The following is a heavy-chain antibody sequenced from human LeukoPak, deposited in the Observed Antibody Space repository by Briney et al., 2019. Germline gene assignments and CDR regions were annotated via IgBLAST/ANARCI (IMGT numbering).Heavy chain of an antibody. D-gene: IGHD1-26*01. CDR1: GFTFSFYA. J-gene: IGHJ4*02. Sequence: PGGSLRLSCAASGFTFSFYAMSWVRQAPGKGLEWVSHITASGTAMFYADSVKGRFTISRDNAKNSLYLQMNSLRDEDTAVYYCASSGSYRFDYWGQGTLVTVSS. V-gene: IGHV3-48*02. CDR3: ASSGSYRFDY. CDR2: ITASGTAM.